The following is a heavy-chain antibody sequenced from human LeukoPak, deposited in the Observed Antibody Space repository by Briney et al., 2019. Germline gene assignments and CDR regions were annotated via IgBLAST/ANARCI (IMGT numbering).Heavy chain of an antibody. CDR3: AKDCRVVVTPSGAFDI. CDR2: ISGSGGST. J-gene: IGHJ3*02. D-gene: IGHD3-22*01. CDR1: GFTFSSYA. Sequence: GGSLRLSCAASGFTFSSYAMSWVRQAPGKGLEWVSAISGSGGSTYYADSVKGRFTISRDNSKNTLYLQMNSLRAEDTAVYYCAKDCRVVVTPSGAFDIWGQGTMVTVSS. V-gene: IGHV3-23*01.